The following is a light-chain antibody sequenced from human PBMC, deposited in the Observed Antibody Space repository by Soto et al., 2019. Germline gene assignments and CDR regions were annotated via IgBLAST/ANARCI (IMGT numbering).Light chain of an antibody. V-gene: IGLV2-14*01. CDR3: SSYTSNSSLGRV. Sequence: QSVLTQPASVSGSTGQSITISCTGTRSDVGGYDFVSWYQQHPGKAPKLMIYEVSNRPSGVSNRFSGSKSGNTASLTISGLQAEDEADYYCSSYTSNSSLGRVFGGGTKLPVL. CDR2: EVS. CDR1: RSDVGGYDF. J-gene: IGLJ3*02.